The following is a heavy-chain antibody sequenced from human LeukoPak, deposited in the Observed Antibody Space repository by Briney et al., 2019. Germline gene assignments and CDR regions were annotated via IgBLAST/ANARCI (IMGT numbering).Heavy chain of an antibody. CDR2: IKQDGSEK. Sequence: GGSLRLSCAASGFTFTKYWMSWVRQAPGEGLEWVANIKQDGSEKYYVDSVKGRFTISRDNAKNSLYLEMNSLRAEDTAVYYCVRDTFGPSDSWGQGTLVSVSS. V-gene: IGHV3-7*01. CDR1: GFTFTKYW. D-gene: IGHD3-16*01. J-gene: IGHJ4*02. CDR3: VRDTFGPSDS.